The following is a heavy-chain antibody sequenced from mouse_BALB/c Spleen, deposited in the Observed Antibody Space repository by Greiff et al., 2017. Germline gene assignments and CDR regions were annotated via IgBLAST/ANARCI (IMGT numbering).Heavy chain of an antibody. Sequence: EVMLVESGGDLVKPGGSLKLSCAASGFTFSSYGMSWVRQTPDKRLEWVATISSGGSYTYYPDSVKGRFTISRDNAKNTLYLQMSSLKSEDTAMYYCARIYYDYLAYWGQGTLVTVSA. D-gene: IGHD2-4*01. J-gene: IGHJ3*01. CDR1: GFTFSSYG. CDR3: ARIYYDYLAY. CDR2: ISSGGSYT. V-gene: IGHV5-6*01.